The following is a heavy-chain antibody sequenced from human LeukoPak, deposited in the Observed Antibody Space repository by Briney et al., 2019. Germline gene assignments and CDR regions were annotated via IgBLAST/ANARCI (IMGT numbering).Heavy chain of an antibody. Sequence: SQTLSLTCTVSGDSITNSYWAWIRQSPGKGLEWIGHTYHSGSSAYHPSLKSRVSMLVDTSTNQLFLNLTSVTAADTAVYYCARRVVAAHNWFDPWGQGTLVTVSS. CDR2: TYHSGSS. CDR3: ARRVVAAHNWFDP. V-gene: IGHV4-59*01. CDR1: GDSITNSY. J-gene: IGHJ5*02. D-gene: IGHD2-15*01.